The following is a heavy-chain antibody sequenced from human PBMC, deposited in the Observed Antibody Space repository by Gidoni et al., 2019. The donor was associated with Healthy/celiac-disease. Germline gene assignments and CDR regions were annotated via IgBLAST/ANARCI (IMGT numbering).Heavy chain of an antibody. V-gene: IGHV3-23*01. D-gene: IGHD3-16*01. CDR2: IRGSGGST. J-gene: IGHJ5*02. CDR3: AKEGDYVWGNWFDP. Sequence: EVQLLESGGGLVQPGGSLSLSCAASGFTFGSYAMSWVRQAPGKGLEWVSAIRGSGGSTYYADSVKGRFTISRDNSKNTLYLQMNSLRAEDTAVYYCAKEGDYVWGNWFDPWGQGTLVTVSS. CDR1: GFTFGSYA.